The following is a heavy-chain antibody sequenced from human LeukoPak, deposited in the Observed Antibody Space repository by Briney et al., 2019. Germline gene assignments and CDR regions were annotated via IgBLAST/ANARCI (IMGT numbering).Heavy chain of an antibody. D-gene: IGHD3-22*01. CDR1: GGTFSSYA. V-gene: IGHV1-69*13. CDR2: IIPIFGTA. J-gene: IGHJ3*02. Sequence: ASVKVSCKASGGTFSSYAISWVRQAPGQGLEWMGGIIPIFGTANHAQKFQGRVTITADESTSTAYMELSSLRSEDTAVYYCARLRGDSRGAFDIWGQGTMVTVSS. CDR3: ARLRGDSRGAFDI.